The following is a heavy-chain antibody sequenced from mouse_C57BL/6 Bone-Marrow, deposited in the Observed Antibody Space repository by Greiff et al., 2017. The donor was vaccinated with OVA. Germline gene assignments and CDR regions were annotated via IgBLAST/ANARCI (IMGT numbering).Heavy chain of an antibody. D-gene: IGHD1-1*01. CDR2: IYPGDGDT. V-gene: IGHV1-80*01. CDR1: GYAFSSYW. J-gene: IGHJ2*01. CDR3: ARDTVVEDYFDY. Sequence: VQLQQSGAELVKPGASVKISCKASGYAFSSYWMNWVQQRPGQGLEWIGKIYPGDGDTNYNGKFKGKATLTADTSSNTAYLQLSSLTSEDSVVYFCARDTVVEDYFDYWGQGTTLTVSS.